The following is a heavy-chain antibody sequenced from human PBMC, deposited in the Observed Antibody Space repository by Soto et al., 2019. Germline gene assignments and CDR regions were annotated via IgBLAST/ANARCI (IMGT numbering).Heavy chain of an antibody. J-gene: IGHJ4*02. CDR2: ISGSGGST. CDR3: AKSRPGDLRAGYYFDY. CDR1: GFTFSSYA. Sequence: GGSLRLSCAASGFTFSSYAMSWVRQAPGKGLEWVSAISGSGGSTYYADSVKGRFTISRDNSKNTLYLQMNSLRAEDTAVYYCAKSRPGDLRAGYYFDYWGQGTLVTVSS. D-gene: IGHD7-27*01. V-gene: IGHV3-23*01.